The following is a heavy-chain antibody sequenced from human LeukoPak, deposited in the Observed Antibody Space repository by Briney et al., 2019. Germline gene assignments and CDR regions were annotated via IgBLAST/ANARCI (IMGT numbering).Heavy chain of an antibody. D-gene: IGHD6-19*01. CDR1: GFTFSSYS. CDR3: ARDFGARGWFDY. J-gene: IGHJ4*02. V-gene: IGHV3-48*01. Sequence: GGTLRLSCAASGFTFSSYSMIWVRQAPGKGLEWVSYISSTSSTIYYADSVKGRFTISRDNAKNSLYLQMNSLRAEDTAVYYCARDFGARGWFDYWDQGTLVTVSS. CDR2: ISSTSSTI.